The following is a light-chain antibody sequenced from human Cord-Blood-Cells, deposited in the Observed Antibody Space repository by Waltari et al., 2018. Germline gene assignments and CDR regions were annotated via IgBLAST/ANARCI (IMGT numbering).Light chain of an antibody. CDR1: PRVSSSY. CDR2: GAS. Sequence: IVLTPSPRTLSSSPAERATPPCTASPRVSSSYLAWYQQKPGQAPRLLLYGASNRATGIPDRFSGSGSGTDFTLTIRRLEPEDFAVYYCQQYGSSPPLFTFGPGTKVDIK. CDR3: QQYGSSPPLFT. J-gene: IGKJ3*01. V-gene: IGKV3-20*01.